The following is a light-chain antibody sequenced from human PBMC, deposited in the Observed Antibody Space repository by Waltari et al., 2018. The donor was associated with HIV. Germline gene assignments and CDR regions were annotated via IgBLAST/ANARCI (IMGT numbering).Light chain of an antibody. CDR1: QSISSW. Sequence: DIQMTQSPSTLSASVGDRVTITCRASQSISSWLAWYQQKPGKAPKLLIYKASSLESGVPSRFSVSGSGTGFTLTISSLQPDDFATYYCQQYNSYPYTFGQGTKLEIK. V-gene: IGKV1-5*03. CDR3: QQYNSYPYT. CDR2: KAS. J-gene: IGKJ2*01.